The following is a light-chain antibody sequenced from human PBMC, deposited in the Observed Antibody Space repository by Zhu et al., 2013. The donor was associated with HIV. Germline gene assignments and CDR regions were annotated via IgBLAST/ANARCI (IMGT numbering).Light chain of an antibody. J-gene: IGLJ1*01. V-gene: IGLV2-14*01. CDR3: SSYTSSSTLV. CDR1: SSDVGGYNY. CDR2: EVS. Sequence: QSALTQPASVSGSPGQSIMISCTGTSSDVGGYNYGSWYQQHPGKAPKLMIYEVSNRPSGVSNRFSGSKSGNTASLTISGLQAEDEADYYCSSYTSSSTLVFGTGTKVTVL.